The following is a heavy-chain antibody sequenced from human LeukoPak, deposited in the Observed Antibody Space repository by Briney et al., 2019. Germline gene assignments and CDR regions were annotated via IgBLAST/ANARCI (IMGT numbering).Heavy chain of an antibody. Sequence: ASVKVSCKASGYTFSSYGVTWVRQAPGQGLEWMGWINPYNGNTNYAQKLQGRVTMTTDTSTSTAYMELRGLRSDDTAVYYCARDRFPTMGGEFRLWWFDPWGQGTLVIVSS. V-gene: IGHV1-18*04. J-gene: IGHJ5*02. D-gene: IGHD3-16*01. CDR1: GYTFSSYG. CDR3: ARDRFPTMGGEFRLWWFDP. CDR2: INPYNGNT.